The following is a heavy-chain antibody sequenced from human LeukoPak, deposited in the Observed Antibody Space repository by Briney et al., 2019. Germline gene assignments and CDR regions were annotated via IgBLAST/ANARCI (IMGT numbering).Heavy chain of an antibody. J-gene: IGHJ4*02. CDR3: ARVVFGTGRAPFDY. Sequence: GASVTVSCKASGYTFTGYYMHWVRQAPGQGLEWMGWINPNSGGTNYAQKFQGRVTMTRDTSISTAYMELSRLRSDDTAVYYCARVVFGTGRAPFDYWGQGTLVTVSS. D-gene: IGHD3/OR15-3a*01. CDR2: INPNSGGT. V-gene: IGHV1-2*02. CDR1: GYTFTGYY.